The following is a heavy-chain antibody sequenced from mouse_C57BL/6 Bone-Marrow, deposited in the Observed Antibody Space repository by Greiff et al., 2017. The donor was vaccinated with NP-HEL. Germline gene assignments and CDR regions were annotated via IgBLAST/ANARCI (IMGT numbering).Heavy chain of an antibody. CDR1: GYTFTSYW. J-gene: IGHJ1*03. D-gene: IGHD1-1*01. V-gene: IGHV1-59*01. Sequence: QVQLQQPGAELVRPGTSVKLSCKASGYTFTSYWMHWVKQGPGQGLEWIGVIDPSDSYTNYNQKFKGKATLTVDTSSSTAYMQLSSLTSEDSAVYYCASYYYGRESYWYFDVWGTGTTVTVSS. CDR2: IDPSDSYT. CDR3: ASYYYGRESYWYFDV.